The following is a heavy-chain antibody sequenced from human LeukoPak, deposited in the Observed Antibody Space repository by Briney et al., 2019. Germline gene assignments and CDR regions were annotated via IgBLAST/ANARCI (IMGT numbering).Heavy chain of an antibody. Sequence: SQTLSLTCTVSGGSISSGDYYWSWIRQPPGKGLEWIGYIYYSGSTYYNPSLKSRVTISVDTSKNQFSLKLSSVTAADTAVYYCARDNGSGWFKTFDYRGQGTLVTVSS. CDR2: IYYSGST. CDR3: ARDNGSGWFKTFDY. J-gene: IGHJ4*02. D-gene: IGHD6-19*01. CDR1: GGSISSGDYY. V-gene: IGHV4-30-4*01.